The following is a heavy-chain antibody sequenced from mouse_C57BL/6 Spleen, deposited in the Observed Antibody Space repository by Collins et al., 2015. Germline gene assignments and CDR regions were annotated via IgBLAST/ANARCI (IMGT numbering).Heavy chain of an antibody. Sequence: DVHLQESGPGLVKPSQSLSLTCSVTDYSTTSDYYWNWIRQFPGNKLEWMGYISYDGSNNYNPSLKNRISITRDTSKNQFFLKLNSVITEDTAAYYCARGMITSAMDYWGQGTSVTVSS. D-gene: IGHD2-4*01. CDR1: DYSTTSDYY. CDR3: ARGMITSAMDY. CDR2: ISYDGSN. V-gene: IGHV3-6*02. J-gene: IGHJ4*01.